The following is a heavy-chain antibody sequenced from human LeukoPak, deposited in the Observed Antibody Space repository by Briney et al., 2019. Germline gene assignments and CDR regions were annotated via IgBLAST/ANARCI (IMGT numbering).Heavy chain of an antibody. CDR1: GFTFSSYW. CDR3: ARGGSYLSAFDI. Sequence: TGGSLRLSCAASGFTFSSYWMHWVRQAPGKGLVWVSRINSDGSSTSYADSVKGRFTISRDNAKNTLYLQMNSLRAEDTAVYYCARGGSYLSAFDIWGQGTMVTVSS. J-gene: IGHJ3*02. CDR2: INSDGSST. V-gene: IGHV3-74*01. D-gene: IGHD1-26*01.